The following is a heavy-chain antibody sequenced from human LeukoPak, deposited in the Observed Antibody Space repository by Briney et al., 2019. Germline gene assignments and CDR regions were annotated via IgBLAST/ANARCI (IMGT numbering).Heavy chain of an antibody. J-gene: IGHJ4*02. CDR1: GGSISTYY. D-gene: IGHD4-17*01. Sequence: SETLSLTCTVSGGSISTYYWSWIRQPPGKGLEWIGYIYYSGSTNYNPSLKSRVPISVDTSKNQFSLKLSSVTAADTAVYYCARDGVRYGDYGFDYWGQGTLVAVSS. V-gene: IGHV4-59*01. CDR3: ARDGVRYGDYGFDY. CDR2: IYYSGST.